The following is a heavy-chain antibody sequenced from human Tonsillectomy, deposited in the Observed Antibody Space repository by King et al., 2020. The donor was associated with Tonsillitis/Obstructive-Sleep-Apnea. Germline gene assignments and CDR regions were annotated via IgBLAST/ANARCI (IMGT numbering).Heavy chain of an antibody. D-gene: IGHD2-15*01. CDR3: ARGDRVAQGNYAMDV. V-gene: IGHV3-74*02. CDR2: IKNDGSST. CDR1: GFTFSSYW. Sequence: QLVQSGGGLVQPGGSLRLSCAASGFTFSSYWMHWVRQAPGKGLVWVSRIKNDGSSTSYADSVEGRFTISRENAKNTLSLQMNSLRAGDTAVYYCARGDRVAQGNYAMDVWGQGTTVTVSS. J-gene: IGHJ6*02.